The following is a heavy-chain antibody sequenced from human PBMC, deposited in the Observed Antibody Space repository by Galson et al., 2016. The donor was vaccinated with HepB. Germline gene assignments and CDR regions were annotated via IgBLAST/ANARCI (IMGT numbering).Heavy chain of an antibody. J-gene: IGHJ4*02. Sequence: SLRLSCAASGFTFSTYAMSWVRQTPGKGLEWVSGISGRGDTTNYIDSVKGRFTVSRDNSKNTLYLQMNSLRAEDTAVYYCAKGYGFWTAFDYWGQGTLVTVSS. CDR3: AKGYGFWTAFDY. V-gene: IGHV3-23*01. D-gene: IGHD3-3*01. CDR1: GFTFSTYA. CDR2: ISGRGDTT.